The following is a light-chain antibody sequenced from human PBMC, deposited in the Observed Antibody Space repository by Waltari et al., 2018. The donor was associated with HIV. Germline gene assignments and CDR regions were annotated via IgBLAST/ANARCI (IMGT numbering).Light chain of an antibody. CDR3: AAWDDRLNAYV. J-gene: IGLJ1*01. CDR2: ITV. V-gene: IGLV1-44*01. CDR1: ISNVGSTT. Sequence: QSVLTQPPSSSGTPGQRVTISCSGSISNVGSTTVNWYQQVPGAAPKHLILITVERPPGVPDRFSGSKAGTSASLAISGLQSEDEADYYCAAWDDRLNAYVFGTGTTVTVL.